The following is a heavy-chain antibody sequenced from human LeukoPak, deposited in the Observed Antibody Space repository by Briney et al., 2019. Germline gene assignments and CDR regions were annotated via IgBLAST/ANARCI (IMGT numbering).Heavy chain of an antibody. CDR2: INPNSGGT. J-gene: IGHJ4*02. V-gene: IGHV1-2*02. D-gene: IGHD2-21*01. CDR1: GYIFTSYY. CDR3: ARVRCCGGDWGD. Sequence: ASVKVSCKASGYIFTSYYMHWVRQAPGQGLEWMGWINPNSGGTNYAQKFQGRVTMTRDTSISTAYMELSRLRSDDTAVYYCARVRCCGGDWGDWGQGTLVTVSS.